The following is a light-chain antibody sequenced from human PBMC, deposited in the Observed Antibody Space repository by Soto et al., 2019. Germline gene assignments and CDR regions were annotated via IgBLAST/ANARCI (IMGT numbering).Light chain of an antibody. CDR1: QYFCKW. CDR2: GAS. CDR3: QQANSFPIT. V-gene: IGKV1-12*01. Sequence: DIQKTQSPPSVSSSVGYRFTITCRSSQYFCKWLAWYQQKPGKAPTLLIHGASSLQSGVPPRYSGSGYGTDFTLTISSLQPEDFATYYCQQANSFPITFGQGTRLEIK. J-gene: IGKJ5*01.